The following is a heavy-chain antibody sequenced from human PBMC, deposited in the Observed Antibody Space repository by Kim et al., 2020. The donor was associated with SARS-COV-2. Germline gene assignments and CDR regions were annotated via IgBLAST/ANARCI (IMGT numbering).Heavy chain of an antibody. D-gene: IGHD6-13*01. Sequence: NPSLKSRVTISVDTSKNQFSLKLSSVTAADTAVYYCARGKIAAAGYFDYWGQGTLVTVSS. V-gene: IGHV4-59*09. J-gene: IGHJ4*02. CDR3: ARGKIAAAGYFDY.